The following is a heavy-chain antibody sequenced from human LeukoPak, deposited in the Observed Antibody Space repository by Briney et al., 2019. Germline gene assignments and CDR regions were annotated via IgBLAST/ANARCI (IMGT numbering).Heavy chain of an antibody. D-gene: IGHD5-18*01. J-gene: IGHJ4*02. V-gene: IGHV3-30*04. CDR2: TSYDGRNK. CDR3: ARDGYGLDTPMVSTNFDY. Sequence: GGSLRLSCAASGFTFRSSAMHWVRQAPGKGLEWVAVTSYDGRNKYYADSAKGRFTISRDNSKNTLYLQMNSLGPEDTAVYYCARDGYGLDTPMVSTNFDYWGQGTLVTVSS. CDR1: GFTFRSSA.